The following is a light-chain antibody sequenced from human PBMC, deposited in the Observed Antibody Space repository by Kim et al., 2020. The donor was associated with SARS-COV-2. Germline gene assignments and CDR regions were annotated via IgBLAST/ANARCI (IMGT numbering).Light chain of an antibody. V-gene: IGLV1-44*01. CDR3: AAWDDSLNSWV. CDR2: SNN. Sequence: QSVLTQPPSASWTPGQRVTISCSGSSSNIGSNTVNWYQQLPGTAPKLLIYSNNQRPSGVPDRFSGSKSGTSASLAISGLQSEDEADYYCAAWDDSLNSWVFGGGTKLTVL. J-gene: IGLJ3*02. CDR1: SSNIGSNT.